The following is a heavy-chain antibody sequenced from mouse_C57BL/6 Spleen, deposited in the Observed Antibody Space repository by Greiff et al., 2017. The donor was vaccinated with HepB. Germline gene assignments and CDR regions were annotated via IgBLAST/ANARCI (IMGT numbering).Heavy chain of an antibody. Sequence: QVQLQQPGAELVKPGASVKMSCKASGYTFTSYWITWVKQRPGQGLEWIGDIYPGSGSTNYNEKFKSKATLTVDTSSSTAYMQLSSLTSEDSAVYYCARGEYDYLYYYAMDDWGQGTSVTVSS. CDR2: IYPGSGST. CDR1: GYTFTSYW. CDR3: ARGEYDYLYYYAMDD. J-gene: IGHJ4*01. V-gene: IGHV1-55*01. D-gene: IGHD2-4*01.